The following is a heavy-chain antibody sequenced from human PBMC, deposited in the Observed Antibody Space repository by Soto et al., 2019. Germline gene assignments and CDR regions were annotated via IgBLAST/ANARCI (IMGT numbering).Heavy chain of an antibody. CDR3: ARGQMAVAGQYYYYGMDV. CDR1: GIKFSSYG. Sequence: SLRLSCAASGIKFSSYGMHWVRQAPGKGLEWVAVIWFDGSKKYYVDSVKGRFTISRDNSNNTLYLQMNSLRAEDTGVYYCARGQMAVAGQYYYYGMDVWGQGTTVTVSS. J-gene: IGHJ6*02. D-gene: IGHD6-19*01. CDR2: IWFDGSKK. V-gene: IGHV3-33*01.